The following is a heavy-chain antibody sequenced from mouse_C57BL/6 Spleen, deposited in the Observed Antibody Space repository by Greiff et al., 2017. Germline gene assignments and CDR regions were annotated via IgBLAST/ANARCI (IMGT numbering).Heavy chain of an antibody. V-gene: IGHV1-42*01. D-gene: IGHD1-1*01. Sequence: VQLKQSGPELVKPGASVKISCKASGYSFTGYYMNWVKQSPEKSLEWIGEINPSTGGTTYNQKFKAKATLTVDKSSSTAYMQLKSLTSEDSAVYYCARSPSSSYGYWGQGTTLTVSS. CDR3: ARSPSSSYGY. CDR1: GYSFTGYY. J-gene: IGHJ2*01. CDR2: INPSTGGT.